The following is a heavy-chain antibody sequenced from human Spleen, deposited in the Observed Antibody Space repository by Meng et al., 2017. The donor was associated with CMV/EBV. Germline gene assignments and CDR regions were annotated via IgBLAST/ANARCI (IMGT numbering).Heavy chain of an antibody. J-gene: IGHJ4*02. Sequence: GESLKISCAASGFTFSAYSVNWVRQAPGKGLEWVSYISGSTATTYYAGSVKGRFTVSRDNAKNSLFLQMDSLRGEDTAVYYCARGEPDIIVVPAACDYWGQGTLVTVSS. CDR2: ISGSTATT. CDR1: GFTFSAYS. V-gene: IGHV3-48*04. CDR3: ARGEPDIIVVPAACDY. D-gene: IGHD2-2*01.